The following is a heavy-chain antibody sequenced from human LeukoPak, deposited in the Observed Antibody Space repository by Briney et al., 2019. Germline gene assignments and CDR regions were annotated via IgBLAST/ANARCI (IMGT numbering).Heavy chain of an antibody. D-gene: IGHD2-15*01. J-gene: IGHJ4*02. V-gene: IGHV4-59*01. Sequence: PSETLSLTCTVSGGSISSYYWSWIRQPPGKGLEWIGYIYYSGRTNYSPSLKSRVTISVDTSKNQFSLKLNSVTAADTAVYYCARCGGSRSGGFDYWGQGTLVTVSS. CDR1: GGSISSYY. CDR3: ARCGGSRSGGFDY. CDR2: IYYSGRT.